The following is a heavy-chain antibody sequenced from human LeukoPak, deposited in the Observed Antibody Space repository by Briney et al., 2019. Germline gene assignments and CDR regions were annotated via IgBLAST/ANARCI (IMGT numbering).Heavy chain of an antibody. V-gene: IGHV3-49*03. J-gene: IGHJ4*02. Sequence: PGGSLRLSCAASGFTFGDYAMSWFRQAPGKGLEWVGFIRSKAYGGTTEYAASVKGRFTISRDDSKSIAYLQMNSLKTEDTAVYYCTRGPHFRVVVPAAPRWGWGQGTLVTVSS. CDR3: TRGPHFRVVVPAAPRWG. CDR2: IRSKAYGGTT. CDR1: GFTFGDYA. D-gene: IGHD2-2*01.